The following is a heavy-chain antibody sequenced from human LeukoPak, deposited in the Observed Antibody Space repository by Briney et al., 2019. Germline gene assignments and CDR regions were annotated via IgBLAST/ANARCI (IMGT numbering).Heavy chain of an antibody. D-gene: IGHD2-21*02. CDR1: GFTFSSYS. V-gene: IGHV3-21*01. CDR2: ISSSSSYI. CDR3: ARGDRSIVVVTAIRGGHDY. Sequence: GGSLRLSCAASGFTFSSYSMNWVRQAPGKGLEWVSSISSSSSYIYYADSVKGRFTISRDNSKNTLYLQMNSLRAEDTAVYYCARGDRSIVVVTAIRGGHDYWGQGTLVTVSS. J-gene: IGHJ4*02.